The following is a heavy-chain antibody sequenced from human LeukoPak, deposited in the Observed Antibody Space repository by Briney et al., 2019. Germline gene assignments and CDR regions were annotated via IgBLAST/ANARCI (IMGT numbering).Heavy chain of an antibody. CDR2: IYYSGST. J-gene: IGHJ5*02. CDR1: GGSISSYY. Sequence: SETLSLTCTVSGGSISSYYWSWIRQPPGKGLEWIGYIYYSGSTNYNPSLKGRVTISVDTSKNQYSLKLSSVTAADTAVYYCARGPKGYAPWGQGTLVTVSS. CDR3: ARGPKGYAP. D-gene: IGHD1-1*01. V-gene: IGHV4-59*01.